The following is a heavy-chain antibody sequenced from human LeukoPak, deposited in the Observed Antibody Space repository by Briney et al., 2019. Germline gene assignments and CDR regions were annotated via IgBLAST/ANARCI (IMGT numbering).Heavy chain of an antibody. V-gene: IGHV3-48*01. Sequence: GGSLRLSCAASGFTLNNYAMSWVRQAPGKGLEWVSYITGGSTTIYYADSVKGRFTISRDSAKNSLYLQMNSLRAEDTAVYYCARDYSTVTTFFDYWGQGTLVTVSS. CDR2: ITGGSTTI. J-gene: IGHJ4*02. CDR3: ARDYSTVTTFFDY. D-gene: IGHD4-17*01. CDR1: GFTLNNYA.